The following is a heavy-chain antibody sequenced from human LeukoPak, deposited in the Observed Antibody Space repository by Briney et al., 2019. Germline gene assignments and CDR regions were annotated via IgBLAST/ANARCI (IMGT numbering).Heavy chain of an antibody. D-gene: IGHD2/OR15-2a*01. CDR1: GGSISSSSYY. CDR3: ARRGLAHRLSVLLLGLDYFDY. CDR2: IYYSGST. V-gene: IGHV4-39*01. J-gene: IGHJ4*02. Sequence: SETLSLTCTVSGGSISSSSYYWGWIRQPPGKGLEWIGSIYYSGSTYYNPSLKSRVTISVDTSKNQFSLKLSSVTAADTAVYYCARRGLAHRLSVLLLGLDYFDYWGQGTLVTVSS.